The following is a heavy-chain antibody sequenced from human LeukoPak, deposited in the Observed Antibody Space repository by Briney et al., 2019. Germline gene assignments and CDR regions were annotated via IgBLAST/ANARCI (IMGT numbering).Heavy chain of an antibody. J-gene: IGHJ4*02. D-gene: IGHD3-22*01. CDR2: IRSKANSYAT. V-gene: IGHV3-73*01. CDR1: GFTFSGSA. CDR3: TRTYYYDSSGYGY. Sequence: GGSLRLSCAASGFTFSGSAMHWVRQASGKGLEWVGRIRSKANSYATAYAASVKGRFTISRDDSKNTAYLQMNSLKTEDTAVYYCTRTYYYDSSGYGYWGQGTLVTVSS.